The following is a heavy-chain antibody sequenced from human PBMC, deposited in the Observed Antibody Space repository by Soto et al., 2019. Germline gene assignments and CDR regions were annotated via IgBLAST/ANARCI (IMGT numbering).Heavy chain of an antibody. Sequence: ESLKISCKGSGYSFTSFCIGWVRQMPRKGLEWMGIIYPGDSDTRYSPSFQGQVTISADKSISTAYLQWSSLKASDTAMYYCARQYYYDSSGYPEGFDPWGQGTLVTVS. V-gene: IGHV5-51*01. CDR3: ARQYYYDSSGYPEGFDP. D-gene: IGHD3-22*01. CDR2: IYPGDSDT. CDR1: GYSFTSFC. J-gene: IGHJ5*02.